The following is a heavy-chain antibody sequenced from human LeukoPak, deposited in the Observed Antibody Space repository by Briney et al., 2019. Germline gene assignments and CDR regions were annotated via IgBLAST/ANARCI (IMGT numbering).Heavy chain of an antibody. CDR1: GGTFSSYA. J-gene: IGHJ3*02. D-gene: IGHD5-24*01. V-gene: IGHV1-69*05. CDR2: IIPIFGTA. CDR3: ARDGWHRAGDGYNIRLAFDI. Sequence: SVKVSCKASGGTFSSYAISWVRQAPGQGLEWMGRIIPIFGTANYAQKFQGRVTITTDESTSTAYLELSSLRSEDTAVYYCARDGWHRAGDGYNIRLAFDIWGQGTMVTVSS.